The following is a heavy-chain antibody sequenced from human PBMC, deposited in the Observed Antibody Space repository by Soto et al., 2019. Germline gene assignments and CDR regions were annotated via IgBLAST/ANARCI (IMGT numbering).Heavy chain of an antibody. CDR3: ARGVAFSPYEYSSSPYYFDY. CDR2: IYHSGNT. Sequence: QVQLQESGPGLVKPSGTLSLTCAVSGGSISSSNWWSWVRQPPGKGLEWIGEIYHSGNTNYNPSLKSRVTISVDKSKNQFSLKLSSVTAADTAVYYCARGVAFSPYEYSSSPYYFDYWGQGTLVTVSS. D-gene: IGHD6-6*01. CDR1: GGSISSSNW. V-gene: IGHV4-4*02. J-gene: IGHJ4*02.